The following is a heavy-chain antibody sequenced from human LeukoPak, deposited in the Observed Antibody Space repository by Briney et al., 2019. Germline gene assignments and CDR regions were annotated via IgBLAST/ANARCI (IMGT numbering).Heavy chain of an antibody. CDR1: GGSISSYY. CDR3: ARASFYYDFWSGYYTMGSGMDV. CDR2: IYYSGST. Sequence: PSETLSLTCTVSGGSISSYYWSWIRQPPGKGLEWIGYIYYSGSTNYNPSLKSRVTISVDTSKNQFSLKLSSVTAADTAVYYCARASFYYDFWSGYYTMGSGMDVWGQGTTVTVSS. V-gene: IGHV4-59*08. D-gene: IGHD3-3*01. J-gene: IGHJ6*02.